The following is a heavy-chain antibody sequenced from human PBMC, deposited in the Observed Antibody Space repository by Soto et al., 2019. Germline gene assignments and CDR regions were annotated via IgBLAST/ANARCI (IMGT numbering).Heavy chain of an antibody. V-gene: IGHV3-23*01. CDR3: AKGPRGIVVVPFWFDP. CDR2: ISGSGGST. CDR1: GFTFSSYA. Sequence: GGSLRLSCAASGFTFSSYAMSWVRQAPGKGLEWVSAISGSGGSTYYADSVKGRFTISRDNSKNTLYLQMNSLRAEDTAVYYCAKGPRGIVVVPFWFDPWGQGTLVTVSS. J-gene: IGHJ5*02. D-gene: IGHD2-2*01.